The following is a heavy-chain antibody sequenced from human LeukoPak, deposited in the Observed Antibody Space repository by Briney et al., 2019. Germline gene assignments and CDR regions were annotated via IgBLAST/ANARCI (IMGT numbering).Heavy chain of an antibody. Sequence: ASVKVSCKASGYTFTSYAINWVRQAAGQGVEWMGWINTNTGNPTYAQGFTGRFAFSLDTSVSMVYQQISSLKAEDTAVYYCARQYSGGACSSPWGQGTLVTVSS. CDR1: GYTFTSYA. J-gene: IGHJ5*02. V-gene: IGHV7-4-1*04. CDR3: ARQYSGGACSSP. D-gene: IGHD2-21*02. CDR2: INTNTGNP.